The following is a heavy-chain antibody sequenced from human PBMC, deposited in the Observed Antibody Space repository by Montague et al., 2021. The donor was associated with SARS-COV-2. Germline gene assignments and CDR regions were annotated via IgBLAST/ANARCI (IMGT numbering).Heavy chain of an antibody. D-gene: IGHD2-15*01. CDR1: GGSTSNYY. CDR3: ARAQNICFIANCVNYFDL. CDR2: IFYTGSK. Sequence: SETRSLTCSVSGGSTSNYYWTWIRQSPRKGLQWIGYIFYTGSKKFNPSLKTRVSMSLDASKNHFSLRLSAVTAADTARYYCARAQNICFIANCVNYFDLWGLGALVTVSS. V-gene: IGHV4-59*01. J-gene: IGHJ4*02.